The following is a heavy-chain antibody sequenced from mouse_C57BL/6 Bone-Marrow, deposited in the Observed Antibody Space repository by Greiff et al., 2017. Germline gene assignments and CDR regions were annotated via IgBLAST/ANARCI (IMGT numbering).Heavy chain of an antibody. D-gene: IGHD1-1*01. V-gene: IGHV1-5*01. CDR1: GYTFTSYW. CDR3: RRGGDGSLRYWYFDV. J-gene: IGHJ1*03. CDR2: IYPGNSDT. Sequence: VQLQQSGTVLARPGASVKMSCKTSGYTFTSYWMHWVKQRPGQGLEWIGAIYPGNSDTSYNQKFKGKAKLTAVTSASTAYMELSSLTNEDSAVYYCRRGGDGSLRYWYFDVWGTGTTVTVSS.